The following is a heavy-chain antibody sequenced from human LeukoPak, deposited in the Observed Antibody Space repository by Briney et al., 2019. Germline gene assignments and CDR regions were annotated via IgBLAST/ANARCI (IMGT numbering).Heavy chain of an antibody. V-gene: IGHV4-61*02. CDR1: GGSISSGSYY. Sequence: SETLSLTCTVSGGSISSGSYYWSWIRQPAGKGLEWIGRIYTSGSTNYNPSLKSRVTTSVDTSKNQFSLKLSSVTAADTAVYYCARDALSSWSHFEYNWSDPWGQGTLVTVSS. J-gene: IGHJ5*02. D-gene: IGHD6-13*01. CDR3: ARDALSSWSHFEYNWSDP. CDR2: IYTSGST.